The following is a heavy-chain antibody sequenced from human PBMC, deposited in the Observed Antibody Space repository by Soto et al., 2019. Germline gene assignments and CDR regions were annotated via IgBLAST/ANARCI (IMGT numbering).Heavy chain of an antibody. D-gene: IGHD3-16*01. V-gene: IGHV3-15*01. J-gene: IGHJ3*01. Sequence: GGSLRLSCAASGFAFKYARMTWVRQAPGQGLEWVGHIRSNIDGATTAYAAPMKGRFTISRDESKNTVDLQMNSLITEDTAVYYCTTDWGSGTHYARAFDVWGQGTMVTVSS. CDR3: TTDWGSGTHYARAFDV. CDR2: IRSNIDGATT. CDR1: GFAFKYAR.